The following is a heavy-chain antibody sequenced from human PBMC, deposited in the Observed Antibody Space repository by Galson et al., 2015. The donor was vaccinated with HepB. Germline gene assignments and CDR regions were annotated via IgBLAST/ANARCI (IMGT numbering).Heavy chain of an antibody. V-gene: IGHV3-74*01. J-gene: IGHJ4*02. CDR1: GFTFSRYW. D-gene: IGHD1-14*01. CDR2: IASDVSDT. Sequence: SLRLSCAASGFTFSRYWMHWVRQTPGKGLVWVSHIASDVSDTSYADSVKGRFTISRDNAQNMVSLQLNSLRGDDTAVYYCARGGPTGAYFDYWGQGALVIVSS. CDR3: ARGGPTGAYFDY.